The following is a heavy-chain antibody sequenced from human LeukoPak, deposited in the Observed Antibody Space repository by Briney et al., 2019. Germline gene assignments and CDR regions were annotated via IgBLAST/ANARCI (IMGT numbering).Heavy chain of an antibody. J-gene: IGHJ4*01. CDR3: AKESHDALGY. CDR1: GFTFDDYA. D-gene: IGHD1-1*01. CDR2: ISGYGRST. Sequence: PGGSLRLSCAASGFTFDDYAMHWVRQAPGKGLEWVSLISGYGRSTYYADSVKGRFTISRDNRKNSLYLQMNSLRTEDTALYYCAKESHDALGYWGHGTLVTVSS. V-gene: IGHV3-43*02.